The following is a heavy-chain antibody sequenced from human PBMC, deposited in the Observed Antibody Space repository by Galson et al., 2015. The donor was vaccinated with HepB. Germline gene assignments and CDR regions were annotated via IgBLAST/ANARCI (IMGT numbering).Heavy chain of an antibody. D-gene: IGHD3-22*01. CDR1: GYTFTSYY. V-gene: IGHV1-46*01. J-gene: IGHJ3*02. CDR3: ASDSSGYGDAFDI. Sequence: SVKVSCKASGYTFTSYYMHWVRQASGQGLEWMGIINPSGGSTSYAQKFQGRVTMTRDTSTSTVYMELSSLRSEDTAVYYCASDSSGYGDAFDIWGQGTMVTVSS. CDR2: INPSGGST.